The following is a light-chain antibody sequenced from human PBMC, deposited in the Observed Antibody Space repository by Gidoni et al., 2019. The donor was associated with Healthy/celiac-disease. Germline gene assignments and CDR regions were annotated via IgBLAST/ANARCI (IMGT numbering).Light chain of an antibody. CDR2: DDS. CDR3: QQYNSYSHT. J-gene: IGKJ2*01. Sequence: DIHITSSPSSLSASVGDRVTITCRASQSISSWLAWYQQKPVKAPKLLIYDDSSLESGVPSRFSGSGSGIEFTLTISSLQPNDFATYYCQQYNSYSHTFGQGTKLEIK. V-gene: IGKV1-5*01. CDR1: QSISSW.